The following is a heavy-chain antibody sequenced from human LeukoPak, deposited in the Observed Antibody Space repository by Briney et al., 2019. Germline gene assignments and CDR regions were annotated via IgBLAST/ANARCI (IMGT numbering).Heavy chain of an antibody. CDR2: ISGDSAYI. Sequence: GGSVSPFCARSGFTFSTQAMDWARQAPGKGPEWVSSISGDSAYIYYADSVRGRFTVSRDNARNSLYLHMNSLKAEDTAVYYCARSTRITWSSFDFWGQGTLVTVSS. D-gene: IGHD6-13*01. V-gene: IGHV3-21*01. J-gene: IGHJ4*02. CDR3: ARSTRITWSSFDF. CDR1: GFTFSTQA.